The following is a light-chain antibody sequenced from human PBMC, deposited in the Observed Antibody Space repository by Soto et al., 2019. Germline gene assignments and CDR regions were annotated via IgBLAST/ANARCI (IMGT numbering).Light chain of an antibody. J-gene: IGKJ2*01. CDR2: DAS. V-gene: IGKV1-5*01. CDR1: QGISSW. CDR3: QQYNNYSPYS. Sequence: DIQMTQSPSTLSAAVGDRVTITCQASQGISSWLAWYQQKPGKAPKLLIYDASSLESGVRSRFSGSGSGTEFTLTISSRQPDDFAIYYCQQYNNYSPYSFGQGTKLEIK.